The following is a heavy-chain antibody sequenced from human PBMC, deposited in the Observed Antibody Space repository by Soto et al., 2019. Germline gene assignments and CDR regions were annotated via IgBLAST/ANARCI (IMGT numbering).Heavy chain of an antibody. CDR1: GGSISSRSYY. CDR3: AKLAVNDYGDENYYYYGMDV. Sequence: SETLSLTCTVSGGSISSRSYYWGWIRQPPGKGLEWIGSIYYSGSTYYNPSLKSRFTISRDNSKNTLYLQMNSLRAEDTAVYYCAKLAVNDYGDENYYYYGMDVWGQGTTVTVSS. V-gene: IGHV4-39*01. CDR2: IYYSGST. D-gene: IGHD4-17*01. J-gene: IGHJ6*02.